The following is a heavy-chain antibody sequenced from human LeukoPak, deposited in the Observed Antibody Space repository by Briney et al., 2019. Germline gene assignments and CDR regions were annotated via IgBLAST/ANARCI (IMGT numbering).Heavy chain of an antibody. CDR2: INPDSGGS. V-gene: IGHV1-2*02. Sequence: ASVKVSCKTSGCTFSAFYMHWVRQAPGQGPEWMGWINPDSGGSEYGQKFQGRVTFTSDTSSTTIYMEVRSLKSDDTAVYYCARDMTGGIWARATSFDHWGQGTLVTVSS. J-gene: IGHJ4*02. CDR3: ARDMTGGIWARATSFDH. D-gene: IGHD1-14*01. CDR1: GCTFSAFY.